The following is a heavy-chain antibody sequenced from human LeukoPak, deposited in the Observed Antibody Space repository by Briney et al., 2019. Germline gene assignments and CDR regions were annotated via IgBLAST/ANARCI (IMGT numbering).Heavy chain of an antibody. Sequence: PGGSLRLSCAASGFTFSSYGMHWVRQAPGKGLEWVAVIWYDGSNKYYAGSVKGRFTISRDNSKNTLYLQMNSLRAEDTAVYYCAKDPLPMALFDYWGQGTLVTVSS. CDR2: IWYDGSNK. CDR3: AKDPLPMALFDY. J-gene: IGHJ4*02. V-gene: IGHV3-33*06. CDR1: GFTFSSYG. D-gene: IGHD3-10*01.